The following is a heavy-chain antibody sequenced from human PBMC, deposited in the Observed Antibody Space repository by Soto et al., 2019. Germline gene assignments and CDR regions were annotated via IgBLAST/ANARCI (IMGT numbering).Heavy chain of an antibody. J-gene: IGHJ4*02. Sequence: QVQLQESGPGLVKPSETLSLTCAVSGGSINTYYWSWIRQPAGKGLEWIGRIYSGGSTNYNPSLKSRVTMSVDTSKNQFSLKLTSAVAADTAVYYCARGPGGFGDFSLDYWGQGTLVTVSS. V-gene: IGHV4-4*07. D-gene: IGHD3-10*01. CDR2: IYSGGST. CDR3: ARGPGGFGDFSLDY. CDR1: GGSINTYY.